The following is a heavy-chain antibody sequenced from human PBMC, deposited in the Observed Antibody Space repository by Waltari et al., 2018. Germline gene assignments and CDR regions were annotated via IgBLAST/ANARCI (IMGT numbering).Heavy chain of an antibody. CDR3: ARAGIAAAGDAFDI. CDR1: GYTFTSYD. D-gene: IGHD6-13*01. Sequence: QVQLVQSGAEVKKPGASVTVSCKASGYTFTSYDINWVRQATGQGLEWMGWMNPNSGNTGYAQKFQGRVTMTRNTSISTAYMELSSLRSEDTAVYYCARAGIAAAGDAFDIWGQGTMVTVSS. V-gene: IGHV1-8*01. CDR2: MNPNSGNT. J-gene: IGHJ3*02.